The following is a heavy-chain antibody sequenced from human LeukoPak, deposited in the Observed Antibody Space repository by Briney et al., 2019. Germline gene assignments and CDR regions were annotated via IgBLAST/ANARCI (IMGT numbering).Heavy chain of an antibody. J-gene: IGHJ4*02. CDR1: GFTFSSYA. V-gene: IGHV3-23*01. Sequence: EGSLRLSCAASGFTFSSYAMSWVRQAPGKGLEWVSGIRSSGDTTYYADSVRGRFTVSRDNSESTLYLQMNSLRADDTAVYYCARDSSPRYSGYDWVYWGRGTLVTVSS. CDR3: ARDSSPRYSGYDWVY. D-gene: IGHD5-12*01. CDR2: IRSSGDTT.